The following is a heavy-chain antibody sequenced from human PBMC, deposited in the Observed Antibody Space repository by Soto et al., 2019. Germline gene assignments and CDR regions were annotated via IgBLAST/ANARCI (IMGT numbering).Heavy chain of an antibody. V-gene: IGHV3-73*01. CDR2: IRSKANSYAT. CDR3: TRLDGIAAAGLYYYYGMAV. D-gene: IGHD6-13*01. CDR1: GFTFSGSA. Sequence: GGSLRLSCAASGFTFSGSAMHWVRQASGKGLEWVGRIRSKANSYATAYAASVKGRFTISRDDSKNTAYLQMNSLKTEDTAVYYCTRLDGIAAAGLYYYYGMAVWXQGTTVTVSS. J-gene: IGHJ6*02.